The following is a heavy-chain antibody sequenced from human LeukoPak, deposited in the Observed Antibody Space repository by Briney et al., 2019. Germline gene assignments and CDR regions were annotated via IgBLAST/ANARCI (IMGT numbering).Heavy chain of an antibody. CDR2: IIPIFGTA. CDR1: GGTFSSYA. Sequence: SVKVSCKASGGTFSSYAISWVRQAPGQGLEWMGGIIPIFGTANYAQKFQGRVTITADKSTSTAYMELSSLRSEDTAVYYCARETKDSSGWYHWCDPWGQGTLVTVSS. D-gene: IGHD6-19*01. V-gene: IGHV1-69*06. CDR3: ARETKDSSGWYHWCDP. J-gene: IGHJ5*02.